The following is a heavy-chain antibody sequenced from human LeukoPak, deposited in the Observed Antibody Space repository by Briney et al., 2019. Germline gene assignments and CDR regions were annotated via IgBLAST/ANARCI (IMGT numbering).Heavy chain of an antibody. V-gene: IGHV4-30-2*01. CDR2: TYHSGST. Sequence: SETLSLTCAVSGGSISSGGYSWSWIRQPPGKGLEWIGYTYHSGSTYYNPSLKSRVTISVDRSKNQFSLKLSSVTAADTAVYYCARGRYYDSSGYYRDAFDIWGQGTMVTVSS. CDR1: GGSISSGGYS. J-gene: IGHJ3*02. D-gene: IGHD3-22*01. CDR3: ARGRYYDSSGYYRDAFDI.